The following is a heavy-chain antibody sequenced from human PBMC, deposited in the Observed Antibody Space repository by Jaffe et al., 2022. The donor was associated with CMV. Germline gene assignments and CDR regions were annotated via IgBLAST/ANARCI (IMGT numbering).Heavy chain of an antibody. J-gene: IGHJ4*02. CDR3: AKVAWGYSSSTYYFDY. Sequence: EVQLVESGGGLVQPGRSLRLSCAASGFTFDDYAMHWVRQAPGKGLEWVSGISWNSGSIGYADSVKGRFTISRDNAKNSLYLQMNSLRAEDTALYYCAKVAWGYSSSTYYFDYWGQGTLVTVSS. D-gene: IGHD6-6*01. CDR1: GFTFDDYA. V-gene: IGHV3-9*01. CDR2: ISWNSGSI.